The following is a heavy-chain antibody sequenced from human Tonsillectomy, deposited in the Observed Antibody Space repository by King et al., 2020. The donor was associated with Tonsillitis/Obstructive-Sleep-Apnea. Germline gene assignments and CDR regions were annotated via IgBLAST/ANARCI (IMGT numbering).Heavy chain of an antibody. CDR2: ISTSSDYI. CDR1: GFTFISYS. Sequence: QLVESGGGLVKPGGSLRLSCAASGFTFISYSINWLRQAPGKGLEWVSSISTSSDYIYYSDSVKGRFTISRDDAKSSLYLQMNSLRAEDTAVYYCARENGYTYGPFDYWGQGALVTVSS. D-gene: IGHD5-18*01. CDR3: ARENGYTYGPFDY. J-gene: IGHJ4*02. V-gene: IGHV3-21*01.